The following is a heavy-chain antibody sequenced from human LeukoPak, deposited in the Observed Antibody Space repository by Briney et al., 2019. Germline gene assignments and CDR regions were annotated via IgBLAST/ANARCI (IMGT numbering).Heavy chain of an antibody. V-gene: IGHV4-4*07. CDR2: IYTSGST. CDR1: GGSISSYY. D-gene: IGHD3-16*02. CDR3: ARISPMITFGGVID. Sequence: SETLSLTCTVSGGSISSYYWSWIRQPAGKGLEWIGRIYTSGSTNYNPSLKSRVTMSVDTSKNQFSLKLSSVTAADTAVYYCARISPMITFGGVIDWGRGTLVTVSS. J-gene: IGHJ4*02.